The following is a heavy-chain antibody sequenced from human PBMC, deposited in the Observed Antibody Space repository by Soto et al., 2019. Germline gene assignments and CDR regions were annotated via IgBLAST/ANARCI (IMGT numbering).Heavy chain of an antibody. CDR1: GGSVSSDDYY. CDR3: ARVEYYHYYMDV. J-gene: IGHJ6*03. V-gene: IGHV4-30-4*01. D-gene: IGHD3-16*01. Sequence: PSETLSLTCTVSGGSVSSDDYYWGWVRQPPGKGLEWIGYIYYSGSTYYNPSLKSRVIISLDTSKNQFSLRVRSVTAADAATYYCARVEYYHYYMDVWGQGTSVTVSS. CDR2: IYYSGST.